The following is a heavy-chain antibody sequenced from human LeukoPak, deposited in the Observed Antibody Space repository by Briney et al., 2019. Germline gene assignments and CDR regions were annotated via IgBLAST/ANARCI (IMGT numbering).Heavy chain of an antibody. CDR2: ISGSGGST. D-gene: IGHD6-19*01. Sequence: GGSLRLSCAASGFTFSSYAMRWVRQAPGKGLEWVSAISGSGGSTYYADSVKGRFTISRDNSKNTLYLQMNSLRAEDTAVYYCARSAVGPIVVAGLDYWGQGTLVTVSS. J-gene: IGHJ4*02. V-gene: IGHV3-23*01. CDR3: ARSAVGPIVVAGLDY. CDR1: GFTFSSYA.